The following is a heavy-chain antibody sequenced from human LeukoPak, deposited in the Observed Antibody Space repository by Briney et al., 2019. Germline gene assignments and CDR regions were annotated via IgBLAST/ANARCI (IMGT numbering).Heavy chain of an antibody. CDR1: GYSFTSYW. CDR2: IFPGDSDT. V-gene: IGHV5-51*01. J-gene: IGHJ3*02. Sequence: GGSLKISCKGSGYSFTSYWIGWVRRLPGKGLEGLGTIFPGDSDTRYSPSFQGQVTISADKSISTAYLQWSSLKASDTAMYYCARQSGYSSSWYDAFDIWGQGTMVTVSS. D-gene: IGHD6-13*01. CDR3: ARQSGYSSSWYDAFDI.